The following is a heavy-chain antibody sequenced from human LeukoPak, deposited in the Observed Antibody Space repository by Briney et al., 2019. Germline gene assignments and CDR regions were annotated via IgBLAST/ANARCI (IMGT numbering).Heavy chain of an antibody. D-gene: IGHD6-6*01. CDR1: GFTFSSYW. Sequence: PGGSLRPSCAASGFTFSSYWMSWVRQAPGKGLEWVANIKQDGSERYYVDSVKGRFTISRDNAKNSLYLQMNSLRVEDTAMYYCAKNAREYSSSRGGGNWGQGTLVTVSS. CDR2: IKQDGSER. J-gene: IGHJ4*02. CDR3: AKNAREYSSSRGGGN. V-gene: IGHV3-7*01.